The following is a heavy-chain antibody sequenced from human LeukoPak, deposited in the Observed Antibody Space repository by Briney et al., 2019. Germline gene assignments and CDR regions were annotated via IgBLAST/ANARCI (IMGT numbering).Heavy chain of an antibody. Sequence: SETLSLTCTVSGGSISSSSYYWGWIRQPPGKGLEWIGSIYYSGSTYYNPSLKSRVTISVDTSKNQFSLKLSSVTAADTAVYYCAREGRSGSRRPRYFQHWGQGTLVTVSS. D-gene: IGHD1-26*01. CDR2: IYYSGST. CDR3: AREGRSGSRRPRYFQH. J-gene: IGHJ1*01. V-gene: IGHV4-39*02. CDR1: GGSISSSSYY.